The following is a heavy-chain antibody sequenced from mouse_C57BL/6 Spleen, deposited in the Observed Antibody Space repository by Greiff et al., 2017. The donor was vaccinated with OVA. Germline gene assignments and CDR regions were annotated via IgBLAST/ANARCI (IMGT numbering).Heavy chain of an antibody. Sequence: QVQLQQPGAELVMPGASVKLSCKASGYTFTSYWMHWVKQRPGQGLEWIGEIDPSDSYTNYNQKFKGKSTLTVDKSSSTAYMQLSSRTAEDSAVYYCARGNFDYWGQGTTLTVSS. CDR2: IDPSDSYT. CDR1: GYTFTSYW. CDR3: ARGNFDY. J-gene: IGHJ2*01. V-gene: IGHV1-69*01.